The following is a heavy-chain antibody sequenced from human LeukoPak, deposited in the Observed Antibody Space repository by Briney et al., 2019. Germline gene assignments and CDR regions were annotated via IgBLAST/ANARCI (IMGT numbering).Heavy chain of an antibody. V-gene: IGHV3-30*18. D-gene: IGHD3-16*01. CDR2: ISYDGSNK. CDR1: GFTFSSYG. J-gene: IGHJ6*04. Sequence: PGRSLRLSCAASGFTFSSYGMHWVRQAPGKGLEWVAVISYDGSNKYYADSVKGRFTISRDNSKNTLYLQMNSLRAEDTAVYYCAKEGHDLNPYYGMDVWGKGTTVTVSS. CDR3: AKEGHDLNPYYGMDV.